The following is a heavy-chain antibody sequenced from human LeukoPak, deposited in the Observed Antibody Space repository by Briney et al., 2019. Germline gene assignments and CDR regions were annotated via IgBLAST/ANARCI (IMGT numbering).Heavy chain of an antibody. CDR2: LSRGGGTT. D-gene: IGHD2-8*01. CDR1: GFNFNMFA. CDR3: AKEQRIRHCSEGVCMEGYYFDY. J-gene: IGHJ4*02. Sequence: GGSLRLSCTGSGFNFNMFAMNWVRQAPGQGLEWVSGLSRGGGTTNYADSVKGRFTISRDKSKNMVFLQMNSLRLEDTAVYYCAKEQRIRHCSEGVCMEGYYFDYWGQGSLVTVSS. V-gene: IGHV3-23*01.